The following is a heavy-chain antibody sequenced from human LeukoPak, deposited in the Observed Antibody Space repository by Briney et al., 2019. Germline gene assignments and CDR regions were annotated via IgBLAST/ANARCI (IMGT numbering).Heavy chain of an antibody. J-gene: IGHJ4*02. D-gene: IGHD1-20*01. V-gene: IGHV3-30*04. CDR1: GFTFSSYA. CDR2: MSYDGSNK. Sequence: PGGSLRLSCAASGFTFSSYAMHWVRQAPGKGLEWVAVMSYDGSNKYYADSVKGRFTISRDNAKNSLYLQMNSLRAEDTAVYYCARDQDNSDFDYWGQGTLVTVSS. CDR3: ARDQDNSDFDY.